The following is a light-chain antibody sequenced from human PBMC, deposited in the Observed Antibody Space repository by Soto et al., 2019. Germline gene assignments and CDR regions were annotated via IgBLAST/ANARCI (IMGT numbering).Light chain of an antibody. V-gene: IGKV3-15*01. CDR3: QQYDKWPPVT. Sequence: EIVLTQSPATLSLSPGERATLSCRASQSISNNLAWLQQKPGQAPRLLIYDASTRATGIPARFSGSGSGTEFTLTINNLQSEDVAIYYCQQYDKWPPVTFGQGTKVDIK. CDR2: DAS. J-gene: IGKJ1*01. CDR1: QSISNN.